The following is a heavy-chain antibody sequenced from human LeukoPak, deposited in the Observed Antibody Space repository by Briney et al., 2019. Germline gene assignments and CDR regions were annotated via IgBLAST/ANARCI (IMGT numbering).Heavy chain of an antibody. CDR1: GGSISSGGYS. Sequence: SQTLSLTCAVSGGSISSGGYSWSWIRQPPGKGLEWIGYIYHSGSTYYNPSLKSRVTISVDRSKNQFSLKLSSVTAADTAVYYCASQLLWFGETRSWFDPWGQGTLVTVSS. D-gene: IGHD3-10*01. J-gene: IGHJ5*02. CDR3: ASQLLWFGETRSWFDP. V-gene: IGHV4-30-2*01. CDR2: IYHSGST.